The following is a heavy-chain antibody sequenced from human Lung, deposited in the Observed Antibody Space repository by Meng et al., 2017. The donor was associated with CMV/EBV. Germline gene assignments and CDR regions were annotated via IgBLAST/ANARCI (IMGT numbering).Heavy chain of an antibody. V-gene: IGHV3-48*03. J-gene: IGHJ6*02. D-gene: IGHD6-19*01. Sequence: GGSXRLXXAASGFTFRSYEMNWVRQAPGRGLEWLSHISSSAIIIHYADSVKGRFTISRDNAKNSVYLQMNSLRAEDTAVYYCVREVPYSSQNFYYYGMDVXGQGXTVTVSS. CDR3: VREVPYSSQNFYYYGMDV. CDR1: GFTFRSYE. CDR2: ISSSAIII.